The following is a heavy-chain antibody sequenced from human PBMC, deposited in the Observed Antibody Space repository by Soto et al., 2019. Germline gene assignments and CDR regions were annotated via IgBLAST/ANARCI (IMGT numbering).Heavy chain of an antibody. J-gene: IGHJ6*02. V-gene: IGHV1-69*13. Sequence: SVKVSCKASGGTFSSYAISWVLQAPGQGLEWMGGIIPIFGTANYAQKFQGRVTITADESTSTAYMELSSLRSEDTAVYYCAKARSGYPSRHVGMDVWGQGTTVTVSS. CDR2: IIPIFGTA. D-gene: IGHD3-22*01. CDR3: AKARSGYPSRHVGMDV. CDR1: GGTFSSYA.